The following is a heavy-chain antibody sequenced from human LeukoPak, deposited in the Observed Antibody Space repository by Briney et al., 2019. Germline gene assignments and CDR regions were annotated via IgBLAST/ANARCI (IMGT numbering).Heavy chain of an antibody. J-gene: IGHJ4*02. D-gene: IGHD3-3*01. V-gene: IGHV4-4*07. CDR2: IYTSGST. CDR1: GGSISSYF. Sequence: SETLSLTCTVSGGSISSYFWSWIRQPAGKGLEWIGRIYTSGSTNYNPSLKSRVTISADKSTNQFSLKLSSVTAADTAVYYCARDRFGDLNYFDCWGQGTLVTVSS. CDR3: ARDRFGDLNYFDC.